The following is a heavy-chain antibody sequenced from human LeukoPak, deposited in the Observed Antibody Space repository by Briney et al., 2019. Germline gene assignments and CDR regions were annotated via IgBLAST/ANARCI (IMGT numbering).Heavy chain of an antibody. CDR1: GFSFGSNW. D-gene: IGHD5-18*01. J-gene: IGHJ4*02. V-gene: IGHV3-7*01. CDR2: IKQDGSEK. Sequence: QAGGSLRLSCVASGFSFGSNWMSWVRQAPGKGLEWVANIKQDGSEKNYVDSVKGRFTISRDNAKNLLYLQVNSLRVEDTAFYYCARDLAYSRLDYWGQGMLVTVSS. CDR3: ARDLAYSRLDY.